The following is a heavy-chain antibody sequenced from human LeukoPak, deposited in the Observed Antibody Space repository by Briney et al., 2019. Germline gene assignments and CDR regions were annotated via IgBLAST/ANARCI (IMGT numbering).Heavy chain of an antibody. CDR3: ARVKSRGSKDGFGWFDP. CDR2: INPSGGST. V-gene: IGHV1-46*01. CDR1: GYTFTSYY. D-gene: IGHD3-10*01. J-gene: IGHJ5*02. Sequence: ASVKVSCKASGYTFTSYYMHWVRQAPGQGLEWMGIINPSGGSTSYAQKFQGRVTMTRDTPTSTVYMELSSLRSEDTAVYYCARVKSRGSKDGFGWFDPWGQGTLVTVSS.